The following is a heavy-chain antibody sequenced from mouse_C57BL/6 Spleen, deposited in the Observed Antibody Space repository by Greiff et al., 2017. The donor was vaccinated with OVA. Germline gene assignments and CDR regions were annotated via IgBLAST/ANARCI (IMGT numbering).Heavy chain of an antibody. V-gene: IGHV5-4*01. D-gene: IGHD2-4*01. J-gene: IGHJ2*01. CDR1: GFTFSSYA. CDR3: ARLDYDYDDGYYFDY. Sequence: EVHLVESGGGLVKPGGSLKLSCAASGFTFSSYAMSWVRQTPEKRLEWVATLSDGGSYTYYPDNVKGRFTISRDNAKNNLYLQMSHLKSEDTAMYYCARLDYDYDDGYYFDYWGQGTTLTVSS. CDR2: LSDGGSYT.